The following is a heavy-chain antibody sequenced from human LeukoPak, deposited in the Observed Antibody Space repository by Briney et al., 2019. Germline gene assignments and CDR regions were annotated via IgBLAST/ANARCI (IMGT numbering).Heavy chain of an antibody. CDR2: ISYDGSNK. D-gene: IGHD3-16*01. Sequence: PGRSLRLSCAASGFTFSSYAMHWVRQAPGHGLEWVAVISYDGSNKYYADSVKGRFTISRDNSKNTLYLQMNSLRAEDTAVYYCARGGHWAKDYYYGMDVWGQGTTVTVSS. V-gene: IGHV3-30-3*01. CDR3: ARGGHWAKDYYYGMDV. CDR1: GFTFSSYA. J-gene: IGHJ6*02.